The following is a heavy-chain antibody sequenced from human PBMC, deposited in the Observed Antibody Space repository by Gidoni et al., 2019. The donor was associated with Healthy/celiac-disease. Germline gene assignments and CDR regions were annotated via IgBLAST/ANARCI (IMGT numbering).Heavy chain of an antibody. Sequence: QVQLVQSGAEVKKPGASVEVSCKASGYTFTGYYMHWVRQAPGQGLEWMGWINPNSGGTNYAQKFQGRVTMTRDTSISTAYMELSRLRSDDTAVYYCARDRPATYYYDSSGYCFDYWGQGTLVTVSS. D-gene: IGHD3-22*01. CDR2: INPNSGGT. V-gene: IGHV1-2*02. CDR1: GYTFTGYY. CDR3: ARDRPATYYYDSSGYCFDY. J-gene: IGHJ4*02.